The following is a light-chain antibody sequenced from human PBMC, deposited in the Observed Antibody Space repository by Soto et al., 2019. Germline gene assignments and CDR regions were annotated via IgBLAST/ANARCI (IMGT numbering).Light chain of an antibody. CDR2: KAT. CDR3: QQYNDFPYT. J-gene: IGKJ2*01. V-gene: IGKV1-5*03. CDR1: QSIGSW. Sequence: DIQMTQSPSTLSASVGDVVTITCRASQSIGSWLAWYQQKPGKAPKLLIYKATNLQSGVPSRFSGSGSGTDVSLTISSLQPVDSATYFCQQYNDFPYTFGPGTKREI.